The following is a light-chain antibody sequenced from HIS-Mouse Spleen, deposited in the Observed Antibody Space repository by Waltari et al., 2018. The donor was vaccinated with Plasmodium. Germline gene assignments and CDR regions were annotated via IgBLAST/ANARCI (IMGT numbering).Light chain of an antibody. Sequence: SYELTQPSSVSVSPGQTARITCSGDVLANKYARWFPQKPGQAPVPGSYKDSERHSGIPERFSGSSSGTTVTLTISGAQVEDEADYYCYSAADNNLVFGGGTKLTVL. CDR2: KDS. CDR1: VLANKY. V-gene: IGLV3-27*01. CDR3: YSAADNNLV. J-gene: IGLJ3*02.